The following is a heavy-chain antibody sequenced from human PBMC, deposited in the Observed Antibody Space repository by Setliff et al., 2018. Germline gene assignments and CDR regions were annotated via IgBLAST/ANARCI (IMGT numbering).Heavy chain of an antibody. CDR3: ARDNTILGATDY. Sequence: SETLSLTCTVYGGSFSDYYWGWIRQPPGKGLEWIAEINHSGSTNYNPSLKSRVTISVDTSRNQFSLNLTSVTAADTAVYFCARDNTILGATDYWGQGTLVTVSS. CDR2: INHSGST. V-gene: IGHV4-34*01. CDR1: GGSFSDYY. D-gene: IGHD1-26*01. J-gene: IGHJ4*02.